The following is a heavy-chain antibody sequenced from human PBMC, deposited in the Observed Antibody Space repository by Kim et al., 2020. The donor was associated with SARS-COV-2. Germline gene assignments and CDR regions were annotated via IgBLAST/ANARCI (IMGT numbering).Heavy chain of an antibody. D-gene: IGHD5-18*01. CDR1: GFTFSSYG. CDR3: AKDLAGVQLWLSGFDP. J-gene: IGHJ5*02. CDR2: ISYDGSNK. Sequence: GGSLRLSCAASGFTFSSYGMHWVRQAPGKGLEWVAVISYDGSNKFYADSVKGRFTISRDNSKNTLYLQMNSLRAEDTAVYYCAKDLAGVQLWLSGFDPWG. V-gene: IGHV3-30*18.